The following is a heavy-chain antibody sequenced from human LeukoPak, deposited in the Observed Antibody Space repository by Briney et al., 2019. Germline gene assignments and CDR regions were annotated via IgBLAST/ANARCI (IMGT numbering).Heavy chain of an antibody. V-gene: IGHV1-18*01. D-gene: IGHD5-12*01. CDR3: ARGRAYSGYDPSGIFDY. CDR1: RYTFSNYG. Sequence: ASVKVSCKASRYTFSNYGISWVRQAPGQGLEWMGWISAYNGNTNYAQKLQGRVTMTTDTSTSTAYMELRSLRPDDTAVYYCARGRAYSGYDPSGIFDYWGQGTLVTVSS. CDR2: ISAYNGNT. J-gene: IGHJ4*02.